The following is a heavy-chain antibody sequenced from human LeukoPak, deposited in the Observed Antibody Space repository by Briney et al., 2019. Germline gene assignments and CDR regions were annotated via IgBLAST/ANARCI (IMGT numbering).Heavy chain of an antibody. V-gene: IGHV4-61*02. CDR3: ARSPYSYDSSGAFDI. CDR2: ISSSGST. Sequence: RASESLSLTCTVSGGSISSNSYYWSWIRQPAGKGLEWIGRISSSGSTNYNPSLKSLVTISVDTSKNQFSLKLSPVTAADTAVYFCARSPYSYDSSGAFDIWGQGTMVTVSS. CDR1: GGSISSNSYY. D-gene: IGHD3-22*01. J-gene: IGHJ3*02.